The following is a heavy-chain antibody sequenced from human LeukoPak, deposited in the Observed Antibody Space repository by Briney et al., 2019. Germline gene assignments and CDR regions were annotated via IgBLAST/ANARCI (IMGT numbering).Heavy chain of an antibody. CDR2: TSGSGGTT. J-gene: IGHJ4*02. Sequence: PGGSLRLSCAASGFTFSSFAMRWVRQGPGKGLEWVSATSGSGGTTYYAHSLKGRFTIYKDNSKNTLYLEMNSLRAVDTAVYYCATGGYNWNYNDYWGQGTLVTVSS. CDR1: GFTFSSFA. V-gene: IGHV3-23*01. D-gene: IGHD1-20*01. CDR3: ATGGYNWNYNDY.